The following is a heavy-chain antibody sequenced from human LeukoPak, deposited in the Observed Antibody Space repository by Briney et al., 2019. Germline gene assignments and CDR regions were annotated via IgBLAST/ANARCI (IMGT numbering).Heavy chain of an antibody. Sequence: ASVTVSCTASGGTFSSYAISWVRQAPGQGLEWMGRIIPILGIANYAQKFQGRVTITADKSTSTAYMELSSLRSEDTAVYYCARDLGATTFLAYWGQGTLVTVSS. D-gene: IGHD1-26*01. CDR2: IIPILGIA. V-gene: IGHV1-69*04. J-gene: IGHJ4*02. CDR1: GGTFSSYA. CDR3: ARDLGATTFLAY.